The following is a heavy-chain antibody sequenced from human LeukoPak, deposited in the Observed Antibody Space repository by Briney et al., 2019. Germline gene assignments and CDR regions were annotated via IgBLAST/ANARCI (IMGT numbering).Heavy chain of an antibody. J-gene: IGHJ4*02. CDR3: ARGYGDYVRL. D-gene: IGHD4-17*01. V-gene: IGHV4-59*01. CDR1: GGSISSYY. Sequence: PSETLSLTCTVSGGSISSYYWSWIRQPPGKGLEWIGYIYYSGSTNYNPSLKSRVTISVDTSKNQFSLKLSSVTAADTAVYYCARGYGDYVRLWGQGTLVTVSS. CDR2: IYYSGST.